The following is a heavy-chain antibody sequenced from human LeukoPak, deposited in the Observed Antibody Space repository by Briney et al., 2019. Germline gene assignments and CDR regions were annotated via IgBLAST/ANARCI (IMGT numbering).Heavy chain of an antibody. CDR2: IYYSGST. CDR1: GGSISSGGYY. CDR3: ARDAQYSYGRMGYYFDY. J-gene: IGHJ4*02. Sequence: PSETLSLTCTVSGGSISSGGYYWSWIRQHPGKGLEWIGYIYYSGSTYYNPSLKSRVTISVDTSKNQFSLKLSSVTAADTAVYYCARDAQYSYGRMGYYFDYWGQGTLVTVSS. D-gene: IGHD5-18*01. V-gene: IGHV4-31*03.